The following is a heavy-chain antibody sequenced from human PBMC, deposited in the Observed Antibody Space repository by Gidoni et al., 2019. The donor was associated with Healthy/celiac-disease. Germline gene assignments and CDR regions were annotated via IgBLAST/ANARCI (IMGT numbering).Heavy chain of an antibody. CDR2: INHSGST. CDR1: GGSFSGYY. Sequence: QVQLQQWGAGLLKPSETLSLTCAVYGGSFSGYYWSWIRQPPGKGLEWIGEINHSGSTNYNPSLKSRVTISVDTSKNQFSLKLSSVTAADTAVYYCARIPFFDSSGCGAFDIWGQGTMVTVSS. CDR3: ARIPFFDSSGCGAFDI. J-gene: IGHJ3*02. V-gene: IGHV4-34*01. D-gene: IGHD3-22*01.